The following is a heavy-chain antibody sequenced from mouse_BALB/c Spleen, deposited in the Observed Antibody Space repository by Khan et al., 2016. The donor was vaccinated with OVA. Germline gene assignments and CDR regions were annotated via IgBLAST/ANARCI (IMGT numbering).Heavy chain of an antibody. CDR2: IFPGSDTP. CDR1: GYTFTDYI. CDR3: ARGGYSAFTY. V-gene: IGHV1-75*01. J-gene: IGHJ3*01. Sequence: QVQLQQSGPELVKPGASLKVSCTASGYTFTDYIIGWVKQSTRQGLEWIGDIFPGSDTPYYNENFKDKATLTVDKSANTAYMTLSSLTSEDSAVYICARGGYSAFTYGGQGTLVTVSA. D-gene: IGHD6-1*01.